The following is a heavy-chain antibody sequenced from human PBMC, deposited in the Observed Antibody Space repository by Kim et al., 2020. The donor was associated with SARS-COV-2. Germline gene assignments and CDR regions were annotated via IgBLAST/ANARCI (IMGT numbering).Heavy chain of an antibody. CDR1: GFTFSSYG. CDR3: AKAQPPGTIDY. D-gene: IGHD1-1*01. J-gene: IGHJ4*02. V-gene: IGHV3-30*18. Sequence: GGSLRLSCAASGFTFSSYGMHWVRQAPGKGLEWVAVISYDGSNKYYADSVKGRFTISRDNSKNTLYLRMNSLRAEETAVYYCAKAQPPGTIDYWGQGTLVTVSS. CDR2: ISYDGSNK.